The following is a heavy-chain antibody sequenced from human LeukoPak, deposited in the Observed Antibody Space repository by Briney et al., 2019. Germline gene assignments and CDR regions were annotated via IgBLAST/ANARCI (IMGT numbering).Heavy chain of an antibody. D-gene: IGHD3-10*01. CDR3: ASSRSGSYFGY. CDR2: INHSGST. CDR1: GGSFSGYY. J-gene: IGHJ4*02. V-gene: IGHV4-34*01. Sequence: SESLSLTCAVYGGSFSGYYWSWIRQPPGKGLEWIGEINHSGSTNYNPYLKSRVTISVDTYKNKLSLKLSTVTAADKAVYYCASSRSGSYFGYWGQGTLVTVSS.